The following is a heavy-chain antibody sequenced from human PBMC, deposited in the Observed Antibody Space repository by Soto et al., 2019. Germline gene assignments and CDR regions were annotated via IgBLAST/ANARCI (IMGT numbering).Heavy chain of an antibody. CDR1: GGSFSGYY. CDR2: INHSGST. J-gene: IGHJ5*02. V-gene: IGHV4-34*01. D-gene: IGHD6-13*01. Sequence: SETLSLTCAVYGGSFSGYYWSWIRQPPGKGLECIGEINHSGSTNYNPSLKSRFTISVDTSKNQFSLKLGSVTAADKAVYYCARAGVRGYSSSWYRSNWFDPWGQGNLVTV. CDR3: ARAGVRGYSSSWYRSNWFDP.